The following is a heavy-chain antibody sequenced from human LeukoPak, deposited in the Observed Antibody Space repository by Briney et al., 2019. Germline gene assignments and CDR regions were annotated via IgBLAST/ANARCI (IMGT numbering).Heavy chain of an antibody. Sequence: ASVKVSCKASGYTFTSYGISWVRQAPGQGLEWMGWISAYNGNTNYAQKLQGRVTMATDTSTSTAYMELRSLRSDDTAVYYCARELVGAYYFDYWGQGTLVTVSS. CDR2: ISAYNGNT. D-gene: IGHD1-26*01. CDR3: ARELVGAYYFDY. J-gene: IGHJ4*02. V-gene: IGHV1-18*01. CDR1: GYTFTSYG.